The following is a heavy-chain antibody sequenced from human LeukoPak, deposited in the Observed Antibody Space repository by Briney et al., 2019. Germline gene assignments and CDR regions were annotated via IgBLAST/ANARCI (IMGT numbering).Heavy chain of an antibody. Sequence: SGGSLRLSCAASGFPFSTYTMNWVRQAPGKGLEWVSSISSSRGYIYYADSVKGRFTISRDNAKNSLYLQMNSLRAEDTAVYYCARESLETFLEWLSGAFDYWGQGTLVTVSS. J-gene: IGHJ4*02. CDR3: ARESLETFLEWLSGAFDY. D-gene: IGHD3-3*02. CDR1: GFPFSTYT. CDR2: ISSSRGYI. V-gene: IGHV3-21*01.